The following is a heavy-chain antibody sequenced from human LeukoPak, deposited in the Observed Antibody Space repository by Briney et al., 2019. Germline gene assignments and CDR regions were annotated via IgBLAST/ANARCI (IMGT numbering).Heavy chain of an antibody. V-gene: IGHV1-18*01. D-gene: IGHD1-26*01. Sequence: ASVKVSCKASGDSLSNHGISWVRQAPGQGLDWMGWINAYNGDTNYAQKVQGRVTMTTDTSTSTAYMELRSLRSDDTAVYYCARDGTGGATAGFDHWGQGTLVTVSS. CDR3: ARDGTGGATAGFDH. J-gene: IGHJ4*02. CDR1: GDSLSNHG. CDR2: INAYNGDT.